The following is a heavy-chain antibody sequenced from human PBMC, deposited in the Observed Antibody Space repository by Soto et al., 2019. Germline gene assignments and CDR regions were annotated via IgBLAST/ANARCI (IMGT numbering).Heavy chain of an antibody. CDR1: GDSITSNSYF. Sequence: PSETLSLTCTVSGDSITSNSYFWAWIRQPPGKGLEWIGSIYYSGTTYYNPSLKSRVTISVDRSKNQFSLKLSSVTAADTAVYYCARRFSVDYFDYWGQGALVTVSS. CDR2: IYYSGTT. CDR3: ARRFSVDYFDY. J-gene: IGHJ4*02. V-gene: IGHV4-39*01.